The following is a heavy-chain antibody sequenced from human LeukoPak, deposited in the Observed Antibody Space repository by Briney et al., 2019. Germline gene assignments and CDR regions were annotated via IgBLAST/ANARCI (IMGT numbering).Heavy chain of an antibody. J-gene: IGHJ4*02. CDR3: ARTIYDSSGNYYVDY. CDR1: GGSIRSSSYY. V-gene: IGHV4-39*07. CDR2: IYYTGST. D-gene: IGHD3-22*01. Sequence: SETLSLTCTVSGGSIRSSSYYWGWIRQPPGKGLEWIGCIYYTGSTYYNPSLKSRVTISVDTSKNQFSLRLSSVTAADTALYYCARTIYDSSGNYYVDYWGQGTLVTVSS.